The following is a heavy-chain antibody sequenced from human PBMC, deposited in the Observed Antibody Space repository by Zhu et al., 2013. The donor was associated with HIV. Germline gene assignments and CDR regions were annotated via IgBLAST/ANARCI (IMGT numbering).Heavy chain of an antibody. CDR3: AKSGGATRNYYYYGMDV. CDR1: GGTFSSYA. Sequence: QVQLVQSGAEVKKPGSSVKVSCKASGGTFSSYAISWVRQAPGQGLEWMGGIIPIFGTANYAQKFQGRVTITADTSTSTAYMELRSLRSDDTAVYYCAKSGGATRNYYYYGMDVWGQGTTVTVSS. V-gene: IGHV1-69*06. D-gene: IGHD1-26*01. J-gene: IGHJ6*02. CDR2: IIPIFGTA.